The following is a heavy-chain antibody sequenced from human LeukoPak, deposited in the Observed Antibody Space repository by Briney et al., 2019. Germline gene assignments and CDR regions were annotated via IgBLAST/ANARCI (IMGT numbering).Heavy chain of an antibody. CDR3: ARVRSGSYYLDY. Sequence: PSETLSLTCTVSGGSISSGGYYWSWIRQPPGKGLEWIGEINHSGSTNYNPSLKSRVTISVDTSKNQFSLKLSSVTAADTAVYYCARVRSGSYYLDYWGQGTLVTVSS. V-gene: IGHV4-39*07. J-gene: IGHJ4*02. CDR2: INHSGST. D-gene: IGHD1-26*01. CDR1: GGSISSGGYY.